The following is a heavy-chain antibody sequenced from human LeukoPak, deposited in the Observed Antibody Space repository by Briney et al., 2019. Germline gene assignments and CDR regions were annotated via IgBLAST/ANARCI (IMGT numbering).Heavy chain of an antibody. CDR3: ARELPEWGDYDY. CDR1: GFTFSSYW. Sequence: GRSLRLSCAASGFTFSSYWMHWVRQVPGKGLVWVARINPGGSSITYADSVKGRFTISRDNAKNTLYLQMNSLRAEDTAVYYCARELPEWGDYDYWGQGTLVTVSS. CDR2: INPGGSSI. D-gene: IGHD1-26*01. V-gene: IGHV3-74*01. J-gene: IGHJ4*02.